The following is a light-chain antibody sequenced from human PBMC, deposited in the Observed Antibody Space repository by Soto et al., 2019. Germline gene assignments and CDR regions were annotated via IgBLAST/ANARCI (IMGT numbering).Light chain of an antibody. CDR3: QQYNNWSPST. V-gene: IGKV3-15*01. CDR2: GAS. J-gene: IGKJ5*01. Sequence: EIVMTRSPASLSVSPGERATLSCRASQSVSSNLAWYQQKPGQAPRLLLYGASTRATGIPARFSGSGSGTEVTLPISSLQSEDFAVYYCQQYNNWSPSTFGQGTRLEIK. CDR1: QSVSSN.